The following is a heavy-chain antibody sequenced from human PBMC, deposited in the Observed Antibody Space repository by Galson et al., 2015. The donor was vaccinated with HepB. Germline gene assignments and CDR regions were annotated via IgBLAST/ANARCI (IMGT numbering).Heavy chain of an antibody. CDR3: ARGRGSRAYYDYYMDV. D-gene: IGHD3-16*01. V-gene: IGHV3-74*01. Sequence: SLRLSCAASGFPFSDYWMHWVRQVPGKGLVWVSNSNGGETNRRYADSVKGRFTISRDNAKNTVYLQMVSLRAEDTAVYYCARGRGSRAYYDYYMDVWGKGTTVTVSS. J-gene: IGHJ6*03. CDR1: GFPFSDYW. CDR2: SNGGETNR.